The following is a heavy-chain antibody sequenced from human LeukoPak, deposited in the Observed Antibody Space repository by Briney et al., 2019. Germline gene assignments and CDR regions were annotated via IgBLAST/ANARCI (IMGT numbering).Heavy chain of an antibody. J-gene: IGHJ4*02. D-gene: IGHD2/OR15-2a*01. CDR3: ARRAGEYSHPYDY. CDR2: IYSGGNT. Sequence: GGTLRLSCAVSGFTFSSYDMSWVRQAPGKGLEWVSFIYSGGNTHYSDSVKGRFTISRDNSRNTLYLQMNSLRAEDTAVYYCARRAGEYSHPYDYWGQGTLVTVSS. V-gene: IGHV3-53*01. CDR1: GFTFSSYD.